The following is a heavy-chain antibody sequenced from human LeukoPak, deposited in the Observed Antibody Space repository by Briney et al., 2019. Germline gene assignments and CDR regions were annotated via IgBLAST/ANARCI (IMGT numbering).Heavy chain of an antibody. Sequence: PSQTLSLTCTVSGGSISSGGYYWSWIRQHPGKGLEWIGYIYYSGSTYYNPSLRSRVTISVDTSKNQFSLKLSSVTAADTAVYYCARGDTVINFDYWGQGTLVTVSS. CDR3: ARGDTVINFDY. D-gene: IGHD4-17*01. J-gene: IGHJ4*02. CDR1: GGSISSGGYY. CDR2: IYYSGST. V-gene: IGHV4-31*03.